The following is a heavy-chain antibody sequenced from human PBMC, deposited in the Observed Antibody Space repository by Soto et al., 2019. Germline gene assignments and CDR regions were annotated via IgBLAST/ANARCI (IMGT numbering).Heavy chain of an antibody. CDR1: GYTFTSYG. CDR3: AREGNAHLGELSAQMVGNG. J-gene: IGHJ4*02. D-gene: IGHD3-16*02. Sequence: VASVKVSCKASGYTFTSYGISWVRQAPGQGLEWMGWISAYNGNTNYAQKLQGRVTMTTDTSTSTAYMELRSLRSDDTAVYYCAREGNAHLGELSAQMVGNGWGQGTLVTVSS. V-gene: IGHV1-18*01. CDR2: ISAYNGNT.